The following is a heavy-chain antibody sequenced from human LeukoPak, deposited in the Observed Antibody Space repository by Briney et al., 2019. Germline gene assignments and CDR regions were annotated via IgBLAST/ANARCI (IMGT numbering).Heavy chain of an antibody. CDR1: GFTFSSYA. Sequence: GGSLRLSCAASGFTFSSYAMSWVRQAPGKGLEWVAVISCDGSNKYYADSVKGRFTISRDNSKNTLYLQMNSLRAEDTAVYYCARGGSAGYYYFDYWGQGTLVTVSS. V-gene: IGHV3-30*04. CDR2: ISCDGSNK. D-gene: IGHD3-9*01. CDR3: ARGGSAGYYYFDY. J-gene: IGHJ4*02.